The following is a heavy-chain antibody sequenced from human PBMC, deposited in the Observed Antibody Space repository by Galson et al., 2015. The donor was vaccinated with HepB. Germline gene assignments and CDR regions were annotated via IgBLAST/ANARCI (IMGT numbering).Heavy chain of an antibody. CDR2: INSDGSST. J-gene: IGHJ6*02. D-gene: IGHD6-13*01. CDR3: ATLRVSDGMDV. Sequence: SLRLSCAASGFTFSSYWMHWVRQAPGKGLVWVSRINSDGSSTSYADSVKGRFTISRDNAKNTLYLQMNSLRAEDTAVYYCATLRVSDGMDVWGQGTTVTVSS. CDR1: GFTFSSYW. V-gene: IGHV3-74*01.